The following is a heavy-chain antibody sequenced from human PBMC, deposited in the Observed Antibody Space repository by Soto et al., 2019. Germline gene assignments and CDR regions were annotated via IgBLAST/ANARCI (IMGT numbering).Heavy chain of an antibody. Sequence: QVQLQQWGAGLLKPSETLSLTCAVYGGSFSGYYWSWIRQPPGKGLEWIGEINHSGSTNYNPSHKSRVTISVDTSKNQFSLKLSSVTAADTAVYYCARGGYTRPRPHSKIDYWGQGTLVTVSS. CDR1: GGSFSGYY. CDR3: ARGGYTRPRPHSKIDY. V-gene: IGHV4-34*01. D-gene: IGHD5-18*01. J-gene: IGHJ4*02. CDR2: INHSGST.